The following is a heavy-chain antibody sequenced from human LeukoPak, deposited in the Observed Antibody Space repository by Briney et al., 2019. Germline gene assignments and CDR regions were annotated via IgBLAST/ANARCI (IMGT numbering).Heavy chain of an antibody. CDR3: ARVGITMVRGVIIIDWFDP. J-gene: IGHJ5*02. V-gene: IGHV4-61*01. D-gene: IGHD3-10*01. Sequence: SETLSLTCTVSGGSISSGSYYWSWIRQPPGKGLEWIGYIYYSGSTNYNPSLKSRVTISVDTSKNQFSLKLSSVTAADTAVYYCARVGITMVRGVIIIDWFDPWGQGTLVTVSS. CDR2: IYYSGST. CDR1: GGSISSGSYY.